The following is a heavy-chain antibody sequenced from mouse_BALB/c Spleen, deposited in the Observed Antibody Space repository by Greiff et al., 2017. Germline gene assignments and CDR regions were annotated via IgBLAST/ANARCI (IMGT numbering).Heavy chain of an antibody. Sequence: VQLQQSGAELARPGASVKLSCKASGYTFTSYWMQWVKQRPGQGLEWIGAIYPGDGDTRYTQKFKGKATLTADKSSSTAYMQLSSLASEDSAVYYCARQDYGNFYAMDYWGQGTSVTVSS. CDR2: IYPGDGDT. CDR3: ARQDYGNFYAMDY. D-gene: IGHD2-1*01. J-gene: IGHJ4*01. V-gene: IGHV1-87*01. CDR1: GYTFTSYW.